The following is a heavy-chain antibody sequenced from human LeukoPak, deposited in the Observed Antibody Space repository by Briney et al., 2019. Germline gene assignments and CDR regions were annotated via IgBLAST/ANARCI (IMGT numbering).Heavy chain of an antibody. CDR1: GFTFSSYA. CDR2: ISGSDGST. J-gene: IGHJ4*02. CDR3: AKPDRRYGSGSYYFDY. D-gene: IGHD3-10*01. V-gene: IGHV3-23*01. Sequence: GGSLRLSCAASGFTFSSYAMSWVRQAPGKGLEWVSAISGSDGSTYYADSVKGRFTISRDNSKNTLYLQMNSLRAEDTAVYYCAKPDRRYGSGSYYFDYWGQGTLVTVSS.